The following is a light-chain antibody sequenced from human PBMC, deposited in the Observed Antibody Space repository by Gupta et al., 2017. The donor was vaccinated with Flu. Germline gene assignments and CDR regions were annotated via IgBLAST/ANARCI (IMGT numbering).Light chain of an antibody. Sequence: QYALTQPPSVSGSPGQSVTIPCTGPSSDVGTFNRVSWYHQPPGTAPKLMIYEVNNRPSGVPDRFSGSKSGNTASLTISGLQSEDEADYYCSSYTCSYTFVFGTGTKVTVV. J-gene: IGLJ1*01. V-gene: IGLV2-18*02. CDR3: SSYTCSYTFV. CDR1: SSDVGTFNR. CDR2: EVN.